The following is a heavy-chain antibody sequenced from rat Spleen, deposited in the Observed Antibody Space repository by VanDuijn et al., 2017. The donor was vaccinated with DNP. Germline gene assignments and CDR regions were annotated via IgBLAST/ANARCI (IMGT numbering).Heavy chain of an antibody. CDR2: IIYDGSST. V-gene: IGHV5S10*01. CDR3: TTRGNYGGYDY. D-gene: IGHD1-11*01. J-gene: IGHJ2*01. CDR1: GFIFSDYA. Sequence: EVQLVESGGGLVRPGNSLRLSCAASGFIFSDYAMAWVRQSPKMGLEWVATIIYDGSSTFYRDSVTGRFTISRDFAKSTLYLQMDSLRSEDSAIYYCTTRGNYGGYDYWGQGVIVTVSS.